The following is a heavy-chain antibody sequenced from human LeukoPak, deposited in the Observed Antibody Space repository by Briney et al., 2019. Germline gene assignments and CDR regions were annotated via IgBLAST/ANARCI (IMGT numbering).Heavy chain of an antibody. CDR2: ISAYNGNT. V-gene: IGHV1-18*01. CDR1: GYTFTSYG. Sequence: GASVTVSCTASGYTFTSYGISWVRQAPGQGLEWMGWISAYNGNTNYAQKLQGRVTMTTDTSTSTAYMELRSLRSDDTAVYYCAREGTTHLPYYYYGMDVWGQGTTVTVSS. CDR3: AREGTTHLPYYYYGMDV. D-gene: IGHD1-7*01. J-gene: IGHJ6*02.